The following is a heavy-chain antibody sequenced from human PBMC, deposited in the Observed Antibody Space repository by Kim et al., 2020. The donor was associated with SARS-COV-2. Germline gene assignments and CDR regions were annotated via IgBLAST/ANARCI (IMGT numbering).Heavy chain of an antibody. CDR2: ISYDGSNK. CDR3: ARGQDTAILFNSFDY. V-gene: IGHV3-30-3*01. D-gene: IGHD5-18*01. Sequence: GGSLRLSCAASGFTFSSYAMHWVRQAPGKGLEWVAVISYDGSNKYYADSVKGRFTISRDNSKNTLYLQMNSLRAEDTAVYYCARGQDTAILFNSFDYWGQGTLVTVSS. CDR1: GFTFSSYA. J-gene: IGHJ4*02.